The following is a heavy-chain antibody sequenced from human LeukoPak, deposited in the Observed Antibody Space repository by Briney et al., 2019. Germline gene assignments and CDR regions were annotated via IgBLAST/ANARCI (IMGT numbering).Heavy chain of an antibody. CDR2: IYSGGST. Sequence: GGSLRLSCAASGFTVSSNYMSWVRQAPGKGLEWVSVIYSGGSTYYADSVKGRFTISRDNSKNTLYLQMNSLRAEDTAVYYCAKDSGPYYDFWSGYYTREGNWFDPWGQGTLVTVSS. CDR3: AKDSGPYYDFWSGYYTREGNWFDP. D-gene: IGHD3-3*01. CDR1: GFTVSSNY. V-gene: IGHV3-53*01. J-gene: IGHJ5*02.